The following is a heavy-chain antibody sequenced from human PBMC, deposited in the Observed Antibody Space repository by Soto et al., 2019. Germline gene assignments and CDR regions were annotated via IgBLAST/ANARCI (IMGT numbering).Heavy chain of an antibody. Sequence: GGSLRLSCAASGFTFSSYCMHWVRQAPGKGLEWVAVIWYDGSNKYYADSVKGRFTISRDNSKNTLYLQMNSLRAEDTAVYYCARGTAQKKVAVAGPYFDYWGQGTLVTVSS. CDR1: GFTFSSYC. J-gene: IGHJ4*02. CDR3: ARGTAQKKVAVAGPYFDY. CDR2: IWYDGSNK. V-gene: IGHV3-33*01. D-gene: IGHD6-19*01.